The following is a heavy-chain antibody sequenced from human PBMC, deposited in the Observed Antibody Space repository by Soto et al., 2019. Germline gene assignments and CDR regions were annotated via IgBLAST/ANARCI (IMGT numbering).Heavy chain of an antibody. V-gene: IGHV3-72*01. CDR3: TRVRLCGSGSADY. Sequence: EVQLVESGGGLVQPEGSLRLSCAASGFTFSDHYMDWVRQAPGKGLEWVGRIKNKANSYTTEYAAPVKGRFISSRDDSKNSVFLQMTRLKTDDTAVYYCTRVRLCGSGSADYWGQGILVTVSS. CDR1: GFTFSDHY. J-gene: IGHJ4*02. D-gene: IGHD6-19*01. CDR2: IKNKANSYTT.